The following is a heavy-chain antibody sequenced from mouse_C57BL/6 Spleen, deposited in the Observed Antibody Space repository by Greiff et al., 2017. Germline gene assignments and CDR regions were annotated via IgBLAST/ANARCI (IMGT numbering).Heavy chain of an antibody. V-gene: IGHV1-80*01. CDR2: IYPGDGDT. Sequence: VQLQQSGAELVKPGASVKISCKASGYAFSSYWMNWVKQRPGKGLEWIGQIYPGDGDTNYNGKFKGKATLTADKSSSTAYMQLSSLTSEDSAVYYCARSRGVVGYFDYWGQGTTLTVSS. CDR3: ARSRGVVGYFDY. J-gene: IGHJ2*01. CDR1: GYAFSSYW.